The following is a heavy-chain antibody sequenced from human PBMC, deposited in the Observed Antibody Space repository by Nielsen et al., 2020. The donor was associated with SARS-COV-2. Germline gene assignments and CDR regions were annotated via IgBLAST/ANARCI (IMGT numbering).Heavy chain of an antibody. CDR1: GFTFSNAW. D-gene: IGHD2-2*01. CDR2: ISSSGSTI. Sequence: GESLKISCAASGFTFSNAWMSWVRQAPGKGLEWVSYISSSGSTIYYADSVKGRFTISRDNAKNSLYLQMNSLRAEDTALYYCAKDIGVVVVPAANGYYGMDVWGQGTTVTVSS. V-gene: IGHV3-11*01. J-gene: IGHJ6*02. CDR3: AKDIGVVVVPAANGYYGMDV.